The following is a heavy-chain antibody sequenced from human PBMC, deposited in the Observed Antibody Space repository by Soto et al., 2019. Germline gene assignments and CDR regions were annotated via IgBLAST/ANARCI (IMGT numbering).Heavy chain of an antibody. CDR2: IYHSGST. V-gene: IGHV4-30-2*01. CDR1: GGSISSGGYS. J-gene: IGHJ4*02. CDR3: ARGPDCGGDCYSYYLDS. Sequence: QLHLQESGSGLVKPSQTLSLTCAVSGGSISSGGYSWSWIRQPPGKGLECIGYIYHSGSTYYNPSLNSLVTISLDRSKNQFSLKLSSVTAAYTAVYYCARGPDCGGDCYSYYLDSWGKGTLVTVSS. D-gene: IGHD2-21*02.